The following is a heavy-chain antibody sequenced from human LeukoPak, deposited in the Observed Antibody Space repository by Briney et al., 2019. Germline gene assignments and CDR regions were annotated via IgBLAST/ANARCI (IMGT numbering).Heavy chain of an antibody. CDR3: AREFTSSIAAADY. J-gene: IGHJ4*02. CDR2: ISGSAHKI. CDR1: GFTFSNYA. V-gene: IGHV3-23*01. D-gene: IGHD6-6*01. Sequence: GGSLRLSCVASGFTFSNYAMSWVRQAPEKGLDWVSVISGSAHKIRYADSVKGRFTISRDNSENTVYLQMNSLRAEDTAVYYCAREFTSSIAAADYWGQGTLVTVSS.